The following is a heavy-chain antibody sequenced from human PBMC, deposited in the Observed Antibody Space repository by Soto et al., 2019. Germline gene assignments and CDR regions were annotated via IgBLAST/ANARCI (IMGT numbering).Heavy chain of an antibody. CDR3: AKRRYYDSSGYTDY. J-gene: IGHJ4*02. CDR1: GFTCSSYA. Sequence: PGGSLRLSCAASGFTCSSYAMSWVRQAPGKGLEWVSAISGSGGSTYYADSVKGRFTISRDNSKNTLYLQMNSLRAEDTAVYYCAKRRYYDSSGYTDYWGQGTLVTVSS. D-gene: IGHD3-22*01. V-gene: IGHV3-23*01. CDR2: ISGSGGST.